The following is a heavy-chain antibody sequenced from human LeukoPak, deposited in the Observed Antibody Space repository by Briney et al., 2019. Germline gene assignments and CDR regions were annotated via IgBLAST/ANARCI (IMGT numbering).Heavy chain of an antibody. CDR1: GFTFDDYG. Sequence: GGSLRLSCAASGFTFDDYGMSWVRQAPGKGLEWVSGINWNGGSTGYADSAKGRFTISRDNAKYSLHLQMNSLRAEDTALFYCARVRAVAGSSVAGLTSYYFDNWGQGTLVTVSS. CDR2: INWNGGST. CDR3: ARVRAVAGSSVAGLTSYYFDN. D-gene: IGHD6-19*01. V-gene: IGHV3-20*04. J-gene: IGHJ4*02.